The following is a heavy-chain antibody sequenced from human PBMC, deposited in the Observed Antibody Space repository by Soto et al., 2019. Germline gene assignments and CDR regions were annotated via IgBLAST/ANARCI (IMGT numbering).Heavy chain of an antibody. CDR3: AIHTGTTSGPLAY. Sequence: SVKVSCKASGGTFTSYAISWVRQAPGQGLEWMGGSIPIFGTANYAQKFQGRVTITADKSTSTAYMELSSLRSEDTAVYCCAIHTGTTSGPLAYWGQGTLVTVSS. J-gene: IGHJ4*02. CDR1: GGTFTSYA. D-gene: IGHD1-1*01. CDR2: SIPIFGTA. V-gene: IGHV1-69*06.